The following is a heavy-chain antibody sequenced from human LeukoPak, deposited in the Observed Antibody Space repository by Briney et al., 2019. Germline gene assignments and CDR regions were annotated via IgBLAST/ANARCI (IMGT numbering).Heavy chain of an antibody. D-gene: IGHD3-3*01. CDR3: ARVNVLSDFWSGLGAFDI. J-gene: IGHJ3*02. CDR2: IYSGGST. Sequence: GGSLRLSCAASGFTVSSNYMSWVRQAPGKGLEWVSVIYSGGSTYYADSVKGRFTISRDNSKNTLYLQMNSLRAEDTAVYYCARVNVLSDFWSGLGAFDIWGQGTMVTVSS. CDR1: GFTVSSNY. V-gene: IGHV3-53*01.